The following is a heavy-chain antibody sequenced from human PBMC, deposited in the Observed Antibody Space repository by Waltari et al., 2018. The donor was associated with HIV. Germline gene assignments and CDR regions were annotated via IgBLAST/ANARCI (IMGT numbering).Heavy chain of an antibody. V-gene: IGHV1-18*01. CDR3: ARVRGSSWSPWYIDY. D-gene: IGHD6-13*01. CDR1: GYTFTSYG. CDR2: ISSYNGHT. Sequence: QVQLVQSGAEVKKPGASVKVSCKAYGYTFTSYGISWVRQAPGQGLEWMGWISSYNGHTNSAQKPPGRVTMTTDTSTNTAYMELRSLRSDDTAVYYCARVRGSSWSPWYIDYWGQGTPVTVSS. J-gene: IGHJ4*02.